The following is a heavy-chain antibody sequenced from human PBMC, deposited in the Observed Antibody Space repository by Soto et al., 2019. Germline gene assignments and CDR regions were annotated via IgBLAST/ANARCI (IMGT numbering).Heavy chain of an antibody. D-gene: IGHD6-19*01. CDR1: GGSISSSNW. CDR2: IHHSGST. Sequence: QVQLQESGPGLVKPSGTLSLTCAVSGGSISSSNWWSWVRQPPGKGLEWIGEIHHSGSTNYNPSLKSRVTISGDKSKNQFSLKLSSVTAADTAVYYCACAGWVAGTGSDFDYWGQGTLVTVSS. J-gene: IGHJ4*02. V-gene: IGHV4-4*02. CDR3: ACAGWVAGTGSDFDY.